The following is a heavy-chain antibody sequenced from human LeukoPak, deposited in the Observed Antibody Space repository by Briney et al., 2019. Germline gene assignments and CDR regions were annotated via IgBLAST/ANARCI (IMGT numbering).Heavy chain of an antibody. CDR2: MYYSGST. J-gene: IGHJ6*02. D-gene: IGHD1-26*01. V-gene: IGHV4-59*02. CDR1: GDSVRSFH. CDR3: ARVGGTNYYYYGMDV. Sequence: SETLSLTCTVSGDSVRSFHWSWIRQPPGKGLEWIGHMYYSGSTNYNPSLKSRVTISVDTSKNQFSLKLSSVTAADTAVYYCARVGGTNYYYYGMDVWGQGTTVTVSS.